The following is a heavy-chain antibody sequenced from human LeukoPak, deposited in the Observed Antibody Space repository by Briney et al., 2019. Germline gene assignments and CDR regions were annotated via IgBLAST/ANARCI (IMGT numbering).Heavy chain of an antibody. CDR1: GFTFSSYA. J-gene: IGHJ4*02. D-gene: IGHD3-22*01. CDR2: ISYDGSNK. CDR3: AKQKYYDSSGYYYEGYYFDY. V-gene: IGHV3-30*04. Sequence: PGGSLRLSCAASGFTFSSYAMHWVRQAPGKGLEWVAVISYDGSNKYYADSVKGRFTISRDNSKNTLYLQMNSLRAEDTALYYCAKQKYYDSSGYYYEGYYFDYWGQGTLVTVSS.